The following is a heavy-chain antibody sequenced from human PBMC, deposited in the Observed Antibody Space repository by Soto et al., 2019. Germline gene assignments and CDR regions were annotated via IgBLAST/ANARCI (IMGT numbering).Heavy chain of an antibody. D-gene: IGHD2-2*02. CDR3: ARQVGYCSSNSCYTSSGMDV. V-gene: IGHV5-51*01. J-gene: IGHJ6*02. CDR2: IYPGDSDT. CDR1: GYSFTSYW. Sequence: GESLKISCKGSGYSFTSYWIGWVRQMPGKGLEWMGIIYPGDSDTRYSPSFQGQVTISADKSISTAYLQWSSLKASDTAMYYCARQVGYCSSNSCYTSSGMDVWGQGTPVTVSS.